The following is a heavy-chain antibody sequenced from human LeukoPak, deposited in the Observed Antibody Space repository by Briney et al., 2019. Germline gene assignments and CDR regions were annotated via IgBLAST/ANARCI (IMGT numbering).Heavy chain of an antibody. Sequence: ASVKVSCKASGYTFSSHDIYWVRQAPGQGLEWMGWMNLNSGDTYYAQNFQGRVTMTRNTSISTAYMELSSLRSDDTAFYYCARRTYSSSSSLFDYWGQGTLVTVSS. V-gene: IGHV1-8*01. CDR1: GYTFSSHD. J-gene: IGHJ4*02. D-gene: IGHD6-6*01. CDR3: ARRTYSSSSSLFDY. CDR2: MNLNSGDT.